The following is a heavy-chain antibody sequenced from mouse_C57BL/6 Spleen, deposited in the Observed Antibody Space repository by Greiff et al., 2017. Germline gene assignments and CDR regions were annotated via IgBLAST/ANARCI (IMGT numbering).Heavy chain of an antibody. D-gene: IGHD4-1*01. Sequence: EVMLVESGGGLVQPKGSLKLSCAASGFTFNTYAMHWVRQAPGKGLEWVARIRSKSSNSATYYADSVKDRFTISRDYSQSMLYLQMNNLKTEDTAMYCCVGVETGVFAYWGQGTLVTVSA. CDR2: IRSKSSNSAT. CDR3: VGVETGVFAY. V-gene: IGHV10-3*01. J-gene: IGHJ3*01. CDR1: GFTFNTYA.